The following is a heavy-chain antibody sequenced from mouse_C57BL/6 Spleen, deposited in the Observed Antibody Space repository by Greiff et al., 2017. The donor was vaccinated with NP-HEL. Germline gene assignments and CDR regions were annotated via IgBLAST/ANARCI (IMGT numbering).Heavy chain of an antibody. D-gene: IGHD2-4*01. CDR3: ARRVYYDYDDGYYYAMDY. J-gene: IGHJ4*01. CDR2: ISYDGSN. Sequence: EVQLQESGPGLVKPSQSLSLTCSVTGYSITSGYYWNWIRQFPGNKLEWMGYISYDGSNNYKPSLKNRISITRDTSKNQFFLKLNSVTTEDTATYYCARRVYYDYDDGYYYAMDYWGQGTSVTVSS. V-gene: IGHV3-6*01. CDR1: GYSITSGYY.